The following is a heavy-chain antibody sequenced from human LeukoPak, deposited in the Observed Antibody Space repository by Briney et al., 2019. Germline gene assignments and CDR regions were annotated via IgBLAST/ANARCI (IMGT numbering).Heavy chain of an antibody. V-gene: IGHV4-61*02. D-gene: IGHD3-10*01. Sequence: PSETLSLTCTVSGDSISSSNYYWGWIRQPAGKGLEWIGRIYTSGSTSYNPSLKSRVTISIDMSKNQFSLKLSSVTAADTAVYYCARYGYGSGGDYWGQGTLVTISS. CDR2: IYTSGST. J-gene: IGHJ4*02. CDR1: GDSISSSNYY. CDR3: ARYGYGSGGDY.